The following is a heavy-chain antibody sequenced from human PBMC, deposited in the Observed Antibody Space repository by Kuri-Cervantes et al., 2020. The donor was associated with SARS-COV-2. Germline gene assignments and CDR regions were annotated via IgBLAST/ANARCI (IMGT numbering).Heavy chain of an antibody. Sequence: GESLKISCAASGFTFSDYYMSWIRQAPGKGLEWVSYISSSGSTIYYADSVKGRFTISRDNAKNSLYLQMNSLRAEDTAVYYCAKDRIGVAIQGVRNYYGMGVWGQGTTVTVSS. D-gene: IGHD3-3*01. J-gene: IGHJ6*02. CDR1: GFTFSDYY. CDR2: ISSSGSTI. V-gene: IGHV3-11*04. CDR3: AKDRIGVAIQGVRNYYGMGV.